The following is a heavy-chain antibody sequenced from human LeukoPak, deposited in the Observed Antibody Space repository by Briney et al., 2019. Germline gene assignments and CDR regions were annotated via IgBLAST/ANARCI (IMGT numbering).Heavy chain of an antibody. D-gene: IGHD3-10*01. J-gene: IGHJ4*02. Sequence: SETLSLTCAVSGYSISRGYYWGWIRQPPGKGLEWIGSIYHSGSTYYNPSLKSRVTISVDTSKNQFSLKLRSVTAADTAVYYCARRSDGSGGDYWGQGTLVTVSS. CDR3: ARRSDGSGGDY. CDR1: GYSISRGYY. V-gene: IGHV4-38-2*01. CDR2: IYHSGST.